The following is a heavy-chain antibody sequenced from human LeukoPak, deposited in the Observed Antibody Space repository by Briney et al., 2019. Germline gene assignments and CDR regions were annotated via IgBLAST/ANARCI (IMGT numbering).Heavy chain of an antibody. D-gene: IGHD2-2*02. CDR1: GGSFSGYY. CDR2: INHSGST. CDR3: ARGGREVVVPAAITWFDP. V-gene: IGHV4-34*01. J-gene: IGHJ5*02. Sequence: SETLSLTCAVYGGSFSGYYWSWLRQPPGKGPEWIGEINHSGSTNYNPPLKSRVTMSVDTSKNQFSLKLSSVSAADTAVYYCARGGREVVVPAAITWFDPWGQGTLVTVSS.